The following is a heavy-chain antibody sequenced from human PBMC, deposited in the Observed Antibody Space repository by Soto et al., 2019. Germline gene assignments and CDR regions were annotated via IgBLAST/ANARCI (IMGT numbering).Heavy chain of an antibody. J-gene: IGHJ2*01. CDR3: AKESWGNYDDSSGYLSNWYFDL. CDR1: GFTFSSYG. CDR2: ISYDGSNK. V-gene: IGHV3-30*18. D-gene: IGHD3-22*01. Sequence: QVQLVESGGGVVQPGRSLRLSCAASGFTFSSYGMHWVRQAPGKGLEWVAVISYDGSNKYYADSVKGRFTISRDNSKNTLYLQMNSLRAEDTALYYCAKESWGNYDDSSGYLSNWYFDLWGRGTLVTVST.